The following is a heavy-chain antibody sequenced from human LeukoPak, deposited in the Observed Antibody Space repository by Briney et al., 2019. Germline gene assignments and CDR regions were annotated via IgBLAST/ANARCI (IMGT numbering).Heavy chain of an antibody. CDR2: INHSGST. J-gene: IGHJ4*02. D-gene: IGHD3-10*01. Sequence: SETLSLTCAVYGGSFSGYYWSWIRQPPGKGLEWIGEINHSGSTNYNPSLKSRVTISVDTSKNQFSLKLSSVTAADTAVYYCARGHDRHSGSMARTFDYWGQGTLVTVSS. CDR3: ARGHDRHSGSMARTFDY. CDR1: GGSFSGYY. V-gene: IGHV4-34*01.